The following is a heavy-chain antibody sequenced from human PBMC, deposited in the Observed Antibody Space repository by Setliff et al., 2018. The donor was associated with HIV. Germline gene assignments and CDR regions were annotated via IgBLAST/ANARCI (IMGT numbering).Heavy chain of an antibody. CDR1: GFTFTDYT. J-gene: IGHJ4*02. CDR2: ITSGSTYV. Sequence: PGGSLRLSCAASGFTFTDYTMNWVRQAPGKGLEWVSSITSGSTYVNYADSVKGRFSISRDNSKNSLYLQMISLRAEDTALYYCATDSPSFYWGQGTLVTVSS. D-gene: IGHD2-2*01. V-gene: IGHV3-21*01. CDR3: ATDSPSFY.